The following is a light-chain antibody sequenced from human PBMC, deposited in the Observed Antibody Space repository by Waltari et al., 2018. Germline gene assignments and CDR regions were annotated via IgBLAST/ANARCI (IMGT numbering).Light chain of an antibody. CDR3: MQALQTPLT. V-gene: IGKV2-28*01. CDR2: LGS. CDR1: QSLLHSNGYNY. J-gene: IGKJ4*01. Sequence: DIVMTQSPLSLPVTPGEPAYIPCRSSQSLLHSNGYNYLDWYLQKPGQSPQLLIYLGSNRASGVPDRFSGSGSGTDFTLKISRVEAEDVGVYYCMQALQTPLTFGGGTKVEIK.